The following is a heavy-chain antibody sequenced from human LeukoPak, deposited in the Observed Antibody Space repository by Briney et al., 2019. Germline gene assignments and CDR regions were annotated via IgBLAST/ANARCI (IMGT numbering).Heavy chain of an antibody. V-gene: IGHV1-2*06. Sequence: ASVKVSCKASGYTFTGYYMHWVRQAPGQGLEWMGRINPNSGVTNYAQQFQGRVTMTRDTSISTAYMELSRLRSDDTAVYYCASLGDSSGFYYVASWGQGTLVTVSS. CDR2: INPNSGVT. CDR3: ASLGDSSGFYYVAS. CDR1: GYTFTGYY. J-gene: IGHJ4*02. D-gene: IGHD3-22*01.